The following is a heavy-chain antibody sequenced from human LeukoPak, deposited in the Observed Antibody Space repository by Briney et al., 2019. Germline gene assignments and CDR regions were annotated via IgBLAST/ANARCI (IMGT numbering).Heavy chain of an antibody. CDR1: GGSISSSSYY. Sequence: SETLSLTCTVSGGSISSSSYYWGWIRQPPGKGLEWIGNIYYSGSTYCNPSLKSRVTISVDTSKNQFSLKLSSVTAADTAVYYCARSRTPYFDYWGQGTLVTVSS. J-gene: IGHJ4*02. CDR2: IYYSGST. CDR3: ARSRTPYFDY. D-gene: IGHD6-13*01. V-gene: IGHV4-39*01.